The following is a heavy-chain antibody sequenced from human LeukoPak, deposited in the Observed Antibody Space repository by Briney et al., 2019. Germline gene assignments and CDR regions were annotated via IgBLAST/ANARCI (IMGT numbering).Heavy chain of an antibody. J-gene: IGHJ4*02. CDR3: ARELAGSGSYHDY. V-gene: IGHV3-7*01. Sequence: GGSLRLSCAASGFTFSSYWMSWVRQAPGKGLEWVANIKQDGSEKYYVDSVKGRFTISRDNAKNSLYLQMNSLRAEDTAVYYCARELAGSGSYHDYWGQGTLVAVSS. CDR2: IKQDGSEK. CDR1: GFTFSSYW. D-gene: IGHD3-10*01.